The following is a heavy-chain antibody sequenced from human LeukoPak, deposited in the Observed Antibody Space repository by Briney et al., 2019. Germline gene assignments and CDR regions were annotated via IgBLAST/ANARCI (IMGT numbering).Heavy chain of an antibody. D-gene: IGHD3-10*01. CDR3: ARDSRFGKLLIPYFDY. J-gene: IGHJ4*02. Sequence: PGGSLRLSCAGSGFTFSSYAMSWVRQAPGKGLEWVSYITSRSSSIYYADSVKGRFTISRDNAQNSLYLQMNSLRDEETAVYYCARDSRFGKLLIPYFDYWGQGTLVTVSS. CDR2: ITSRSSSI. V-gene: IGHV3-48*02. CDR1: GFTFSSYA.